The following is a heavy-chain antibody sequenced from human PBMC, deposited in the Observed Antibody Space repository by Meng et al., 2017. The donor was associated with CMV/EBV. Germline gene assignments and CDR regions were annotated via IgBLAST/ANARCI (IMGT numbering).Heavy chain of an antibody. V-gene: IGHV1-69*05. CDR3: ARDRAGRITIFGVVQGGGMDV. CDR2: IIPIFGTA. CDR1: GGTFSSYA. D-gene: IGHD3-3*01. J-gene: IGHJ6*02. Sequence: SVKVSCKASGGTFSSYAISWVRQAPGQGLEWMGGIIPIFGTANYAQKFQGRVTITTDEFTSTAYMELSSLRSEDTAVYYCARDRAGRITIFGVVQGGGMDVWGQGTTVTVSS.